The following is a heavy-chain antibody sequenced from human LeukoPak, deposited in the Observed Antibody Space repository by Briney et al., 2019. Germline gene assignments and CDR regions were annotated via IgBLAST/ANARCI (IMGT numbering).Heavy chain of an antibody. V-gene: IGHV3-23*01. J-gene: IGHJ6*02. CDR3: ARGRIAVALYYGMDV. D-gene: IGHD6-19*01. CDR2: IGGSGGRT. Sequence: GGSLRLSCAATGFTFRSHAMNWVRQAPGKGLEWVSGIGGSGGRTYYADSVTGRFTIYRDNSKNTVYLQMNSLRAADTAVYYCARGRIAVALYYGMDVWGHGTTVTVFS. CDR1: GFTFRSHA.